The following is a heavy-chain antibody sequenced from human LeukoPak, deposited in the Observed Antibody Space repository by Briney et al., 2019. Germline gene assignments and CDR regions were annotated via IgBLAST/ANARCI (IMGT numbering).Heavy chain of an antibody. CDR2: ISGSGGST. D-gene: IGHD3-3*01. J-gene: IGHJ4*02. Sequence: QSGGSLRLSCAASGFTFSSYAMSWVRQAPGKGLEWVSAISGSGGSTYYADSVKGRFTISRDNSKNTLYLQMNSLRAEDTAVYYCAKDLLTYYDFWSGYCFDYWGQGTLVTVSS. CDR3: AKDLLTYYDFWSGYCFDY. CDR1: GFTFSSYA. V-gene: IGHV3-23*01.